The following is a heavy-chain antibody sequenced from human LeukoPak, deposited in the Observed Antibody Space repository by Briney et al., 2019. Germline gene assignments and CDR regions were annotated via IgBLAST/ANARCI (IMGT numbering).Heavy chain of an antibody. V-gene: IGHV3-49*04. CDR3: TSPLTYGDYVFDNDY. CDR2: IRSKAYGGTT. D-gene: IGHD4-17*01. J-gene: IGHJ4*02. CDR1: GFTFGDYA. Sequence: GGSLRLSCTASGFTFGDYAMSWVRQAPGKGLEWVGFIRSKAYGGTTEYAASVKGRFTISRDDSKSIAYLQMNSLKTEDTAVYYCTSPLTYGDYVFDNDYWGQGTLVTVSS.